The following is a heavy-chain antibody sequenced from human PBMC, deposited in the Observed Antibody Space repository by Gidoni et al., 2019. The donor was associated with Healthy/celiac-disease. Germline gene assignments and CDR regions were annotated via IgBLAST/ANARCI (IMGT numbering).Heavy chain of an antibody. CDR1: GGSFSGYY. Sequence: QVQLQQWGAGLLKPSETLCLTCAVYGGSFSGYYWSWIRQPPGKGLEWIGEINHSGSTNYNPSLKSRVTISVDTSKNQFSLKLSSVTAADTAVYYCARVAQSGSYFYYWGQGTLVTVSS. CDR3: ARVAQSGSYFYY. D-gene: IGHD1-26*01. CDR2: INHSGST. J-gene: IGHJ4*02. V-gene: IGHV4-34*01.